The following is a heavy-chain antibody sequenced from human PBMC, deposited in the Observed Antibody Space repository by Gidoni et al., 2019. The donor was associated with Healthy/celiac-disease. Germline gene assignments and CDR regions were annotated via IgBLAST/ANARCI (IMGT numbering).Heavy chain of an antibody. CDR1: GFPFSSYA. CDR2: ISGSGGST. V-gene: IGHV3-23*01. J-gene: IGHJ4*02. Sequence: EVQLFESGGGLVQPGGSLRLSCSASGFPFSSYAMSWVRQAPGKGLEWVSAISGSGGSTYYADSVKGRFTISRDNSKNTRYLKMNSLRAEDTAVYYCAKVLAVAGFDYWGQGTLVTVSS. CDR3: AKVLAVAGFDY. D-gene: IGHD6-19*01.